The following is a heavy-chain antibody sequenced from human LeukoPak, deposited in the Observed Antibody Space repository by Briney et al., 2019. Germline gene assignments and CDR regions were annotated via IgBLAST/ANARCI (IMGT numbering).Heavy chain of an antibody. V-gene: IGHV3-69-1*01. CDR3: TREDCDNVRCYGASDA. D-gene: IGHD2-2*01. J-gene: IGHJ5*02. CDR2: ISSGNHI. Sequence: GGSLRLSCGASGFIFTSYAMSWVRQAPGKGLEWVSSISSGNHIYYADSVKGRFTISRDNARNSLSLQMNSLRGEDTAVYYCTREDCDNVRCYGASDAWGQGTLVTVSS. CDR1: GFIFTSYA.